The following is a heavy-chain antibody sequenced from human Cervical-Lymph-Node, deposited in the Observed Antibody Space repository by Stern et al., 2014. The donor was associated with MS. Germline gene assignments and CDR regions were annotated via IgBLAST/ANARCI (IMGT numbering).Heavy chain of an antibody. V-gene: IGHV3-21*01. J-gene: IGHJ4*02. Sequence: EVQLVESGGGLVKPGGSLRLSCAASGFTFSSYSMNWVRQAPGKGLEWVSSISSSSSYIYYADSVKGRFTISRDNAKNSLYLQMNSLRAEDTAVYYCATGVRYFDGLGEDYWGQGTLVTVSS. CDR1: GFTFSSYS. CDR3: ATGVRYFDGLGEDY. CDR2: ISSSSSYI. D-gene: IGHD3-9*01.